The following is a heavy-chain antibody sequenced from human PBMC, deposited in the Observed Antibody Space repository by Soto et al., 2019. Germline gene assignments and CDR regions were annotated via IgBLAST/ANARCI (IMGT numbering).Heavy chain of an antibody. CDR1: GYTFTSYA. CDR3: AVGGSITMIYAFDI. J-gene: IGHJ3*02. Sequence: ASVKVSCKASGYTFTSYAMNWVRQAPGQRLEWMGWINAGNGNTKYSQKFQGRVTITRDTSASTAYMELSSLRSEDTAVYYCAVGGSITMIYAFDIWGQGTMVTVSS. D-gene: IGHD3-22*01. CDR2: INAGNGNT. V-gene: IGHV1-3*01.